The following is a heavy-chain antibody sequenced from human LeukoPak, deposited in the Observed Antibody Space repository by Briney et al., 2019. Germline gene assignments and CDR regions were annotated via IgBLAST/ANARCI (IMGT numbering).Heavy chain of an antibody. V-gene: IGHV3-64*01. Sequence: PGGSLRLSCAASGFTFSSYAMHWVRQAPGKGLEYVSAISSNGGSTYYANSVKGRFTISRDNSKNTLYLQMGSLRAEDMAVYYCVTAPYGDYYYYMDVWGKGTTVTISS. CDR3: VTAPYGDYYYYMDV. CDR1: GFTFSSYA. D-gene: IGHD4-17*01. J-gene: IGHJ6*03. CDR2: ISSNGGST.